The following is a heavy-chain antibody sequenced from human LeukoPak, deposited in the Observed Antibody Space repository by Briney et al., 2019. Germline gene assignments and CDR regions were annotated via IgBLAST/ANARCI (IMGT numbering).Heavy chain of an antibody. V-gene: IGHV4-39*01. J-gene: IGHJ6*02. Sequence: PSETLSLTCTVSGGSISSSSYYWGWIRQPPGKGLEWIGSIYYSGSTYYNPSLKSRVTISVDTSKNQFSLKLSSVTAADTAVYYCARGQTYYYYYYGMDVWGQGTTVTVSS. CDR3: ARGQTYYYYYYGMDV. CDR2: IYYSGST. CDR1: GGSISSSSYY.